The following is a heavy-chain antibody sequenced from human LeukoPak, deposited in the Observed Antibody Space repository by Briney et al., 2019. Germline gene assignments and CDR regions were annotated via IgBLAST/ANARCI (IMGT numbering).Heavy chain of an antibody. J-gene: IGHJ4*02. D-gene: IGHD4-23*01. CDR3: AKDYGGNS. V-gene: IGHV3-21*04. CDR2: ITTSSGYI. Sequence: GGSLRLSCAASGFTFSSYSMNWVRQAPGKGLEWVSSITTSSGYIYYADSVKGRFTISRDNSKNTLYLQMNSLRAEDTAVYYCAKDYGGNSGGQGTLVTVSS. CDR1: GFTFSSYS.